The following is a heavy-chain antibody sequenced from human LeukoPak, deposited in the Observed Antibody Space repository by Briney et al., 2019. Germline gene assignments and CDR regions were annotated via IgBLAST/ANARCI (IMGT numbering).Heavy chain of an antibody. CDR2: ISGSGGST. J-gene: IGHJ3*02. Sequence: GGSLRLSCAASGFTFSSYAMSWVRQAPGKGLEWVSAISGSGGSTYYADSVKGRFTISRDNAKNTLYLQMNSLRAEDTAVYYCARDPYSPAAFDIWGQGTMVTVSS. V-gene: IGHV3-23*01. CDR1: GFTFSSYA. D-gene: IGHD6-13*01. CDR3: ARDPYSPAAFDI.